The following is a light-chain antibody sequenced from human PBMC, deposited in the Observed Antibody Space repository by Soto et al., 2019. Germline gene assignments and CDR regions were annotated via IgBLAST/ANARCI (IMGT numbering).Light chain of an antibody. CDR2: AAS. V-gene: IGKV1-12*01. Sequence: DIQMTQSPSSVSASVGDRVTITCRASQGVSSRLAWYQQKPGNAPKLLIYAASSLQSGVPSRFSGSGSGTEFTLTISSPQPEDFATYYCQQLYSFPLTFGGGTKVDIK. CDR1: QGVSSR. J-gene: IGKJ4*01. CDR3: QQLYSFPLT.